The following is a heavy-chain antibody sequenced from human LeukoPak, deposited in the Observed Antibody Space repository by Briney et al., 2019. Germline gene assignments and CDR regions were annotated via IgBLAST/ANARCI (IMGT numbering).Heavy chain of an antibody. Sequence: PSETLSLTCTVSDGSISTYYWSWIRQPAGKGLEWIGRIYTTGSTNYNPSLKSRVTMSVDTSKNQFSLKLSSVTAADTAVHYCARGGLPRENWFDPWGQGTLVTVSS. V-gene: IGHV4-4*07. CDR2: IYTTGST. J-gene: IGHJ5*02. D-gene: IGHD1-26*01. CDR3: ARGGLPRENWFDP. CDR1: DGSISTYY.